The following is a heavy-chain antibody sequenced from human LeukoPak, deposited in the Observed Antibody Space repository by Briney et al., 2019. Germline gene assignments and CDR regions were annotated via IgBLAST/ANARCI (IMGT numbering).Heavy chain of an antibody. CDR1: GSSISSSSYY. J-gene: IGHJ4*02. V-gene: IGHV4-39*01. CDR2: IYYSGST. D-gene: IGHD6-13*01. Sequence: SETLSLTCTVSGSSISSSSYYWGWIRQPPGKGLEWFGSIYYSGSTYSNPSLKSRVTISIDTSKNQFSLKLTSVTAADTAGYYCARHTGYTRAAFDYWGEGTLVTVSS. CDR3: ARHTGYTRAAFDY.